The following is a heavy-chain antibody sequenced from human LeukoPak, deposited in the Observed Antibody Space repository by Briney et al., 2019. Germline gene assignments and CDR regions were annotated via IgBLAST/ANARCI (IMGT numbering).Heavy chain of an antibody. J-gene: IGHJ3*02. CDR3: ARDQGIVGARDAFDI. Sequence: ASVKVSCKASGYTFTSYGISWVRQAPGQGLEWMGWISAYNGNTNYAQKLQGRVTMTTVTSTSTAYMELRSLRSDDTAVYYCARDQGIVGARDAFDIWGQGTMVTVSS. CDR2: ISAYNGNT. V-gene: IGHV1-18*01. CDR1: GYTFTSYG. D-gene: IGHD1-26*01.